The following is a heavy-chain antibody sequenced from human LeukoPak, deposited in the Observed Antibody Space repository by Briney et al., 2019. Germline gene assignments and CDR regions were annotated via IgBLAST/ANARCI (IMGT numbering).Heavy chain of an antibody. Sequence: PGGSLRLSCAASGFTFCSYSMNWVRQAPGKGLEWVSSISGSSSYIYYADSVKGRFTISRDNAKNSLYLQMNSLRAEDTAVYYCARDRLGYSSPGPFDYWGQGTLVTVSS. CDR3: ARDRLGYSSPGPFDY. D-gene: IGHD6-13*01. V-gene: IGHV3-21*01. CDR2: ISGSSSYI. J-gene: IGHJ4*02. CDR1: GFTFCSYS.